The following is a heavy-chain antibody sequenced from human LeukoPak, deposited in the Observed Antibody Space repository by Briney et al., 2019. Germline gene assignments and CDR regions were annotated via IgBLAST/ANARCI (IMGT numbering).Heavy chain of an antibody. J-gene: IGHJ4*02. CDR1: GFTFSSYS. Sequence: GGSLRLSCAASGFTFSSYSMNWVRQAPGKGLEWVSSISSSSSYIYYADSVKGRFTISRDNAKNSLYLQMNSLRAEDTAVYYCARERSMVRVDYWGQGTLVTVSS. CDR2: ISSSSSYI. CDR3: ARERSMVRVDY. D-gene: IGHD3-10*01. V-gene: IGHV3-21*01.